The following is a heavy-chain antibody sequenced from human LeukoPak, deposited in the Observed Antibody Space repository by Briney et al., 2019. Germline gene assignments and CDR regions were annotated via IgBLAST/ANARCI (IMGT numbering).Heavy chain of an antibody. CDR2: TYYRSKWYN. J-gene: IGHJ5*02. V-gene: IGHV6-1*01. Sequence: SQTLLLTCAISGDSVSSNSAAWNWIRQSPSRGLEWLGRTYYRSKWYNDYAVSVKSRITINPDTSKNQFSLQLNSVTPEDTAVYYCARGREVLRFLEWLPKDNWFDPWGQGTLVTVSS. CDR3: ARGREVLRFLEWLPKDNWFDP. CDR1: GDSVSSNSAA. D-gene: IGHD3-3*01.